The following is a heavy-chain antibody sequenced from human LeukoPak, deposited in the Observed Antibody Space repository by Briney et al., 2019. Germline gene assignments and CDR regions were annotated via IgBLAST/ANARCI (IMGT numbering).Heavy chain of an antibody. CDR1: GFTFSSYG. V-gene: IGHV3-23*01. Sequence: SGGSLRRSCTASGFTFSSYGMSWVRQAPGKGLEWVSAISGRDDNTYYADSVKGRFTISRDNSKNTLFVQMNSLRAEDTAVYYCAKRSGYGGNSNHFDYWGQGTPVTVSS. CDR2: ISGRDDNT. J-gene: IGHJ4*02. CDR3: AKRSGYGGNSNHFDY. D-gene: IGHD4-23*01.